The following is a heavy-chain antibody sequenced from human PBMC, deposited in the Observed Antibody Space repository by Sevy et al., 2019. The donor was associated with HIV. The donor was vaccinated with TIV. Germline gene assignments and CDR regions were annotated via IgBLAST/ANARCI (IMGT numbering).Heavy chain of an antibody. CDR2: ISAYNGNT. Sequence: ASVKVSCKASGYTFTSYGISWVRQAPGQGLEWMGWISAYNGNTNYAQTLQGRVTMTTDTSTSTAYMELRSLRSDDTAVYYCARVPLWFGELLLWSGDYWGQGTLVTVSS. D-gene: IGHD3-10*01. CDR3: ARVPLWFGELLLWSGDY. J-gene: IGHJ4*02. CDR1: GYTFTSYG. V-gene: IGHV1-18*01.